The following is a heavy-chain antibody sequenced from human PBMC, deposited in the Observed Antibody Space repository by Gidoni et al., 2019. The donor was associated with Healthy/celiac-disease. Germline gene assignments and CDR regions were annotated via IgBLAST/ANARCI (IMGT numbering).Heavy chain of an antibody. CDR1: GASISSGSYY. J-gene: IGHJ4*02. Sequence: QVQLQESGPGLVKPSQTLSLTCTVSGASISSGSYYWSWIRPPAGKGLEWIGRIYTSGSTNYNPSLKSRVTISVDTSKTQFSLKLSSVTAADTAVYYCARGGWFGELYDYWGQGTLVTVSS. CDR3: ARGGWFGELYDY. D-gene: IGHD3-10*01. V-gene: IGHV4-61*02. CDR2: IYTSGST.